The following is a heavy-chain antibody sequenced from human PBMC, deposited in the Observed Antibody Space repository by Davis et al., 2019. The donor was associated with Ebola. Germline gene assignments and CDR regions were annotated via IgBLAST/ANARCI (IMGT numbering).Heavy chain of an antibody. CDR1: GFTFSSYA. CDR3: AKFFGVPSPFDC. D-gene: IGHD3-3*01. CDR2: ISPDGIST. V-gene: IGHV3-23*01. J-gene: IGHJ4*02. Sequence: GESLKISCAASGFTFSSYAMSWVRQAPGKGLEWVSAISPDGISTYYADSVKGRFTISRDNSKNTLYLQVSSLRAEDTAIYYCAKFFGVPSPFDCWGQGTPVTVSS.